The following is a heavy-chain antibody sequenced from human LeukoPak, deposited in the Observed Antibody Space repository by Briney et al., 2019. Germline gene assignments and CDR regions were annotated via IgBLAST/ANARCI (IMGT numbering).Heavy chain of an antibody. Sequence: ASVKVSCKASGYTSSTSGINWVRQGPGQGLEWMGWIGGSNDNTNYAQKFQERVTMTTDTSTTTAYMELRSLRSDDTAVYYCSRGGAGTYHYSTYDPWGQGTLVTVST. D-gene: IGHD3-16*02. CDR1: GYTSSTSG. CDR3: SRGGAGTYHYSTYDP. CDR2: IGGSNDNT. V-gene: IGHV1-18*04. J-gene: IGHJ5*02.